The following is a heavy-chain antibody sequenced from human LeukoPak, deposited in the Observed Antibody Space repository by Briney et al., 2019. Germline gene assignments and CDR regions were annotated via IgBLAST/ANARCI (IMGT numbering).Heavy chain of an antibody. J-gene: IGHJ5*02. V-gene: IGHV1-18*01. CDR2: IGAYNGNT. CDR1: GYTFTSYG. CDR3: ARVPARDLKWFDP. Sequence: GASVKASCKASGYTFTSYGISWVRQAPGQGLEWMGWIGAYNGNTNYAQKLQGRVTMTTDTSTSTAYMELRSLRSDDTAVYYCARVPARDLKWFDPWGQGTLVTVSS.